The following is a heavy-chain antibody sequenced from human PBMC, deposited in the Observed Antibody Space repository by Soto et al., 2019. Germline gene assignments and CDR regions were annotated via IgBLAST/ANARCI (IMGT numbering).Heavy chain of an antibody. Sequence: QVHLLLQSGAEVKKPGSSVKVSCKASGGTPSNPAISWVRQAPGQGLEWMGGIIPVFGLVKYAQNFQGRVTLTADESTNTAYMELSSLRPEDTAVYYCAGGRIVVVGSRAYYGMDVWGQGTTVTVSS. V-gene: IGHV1-69*01. D-gene: IGHD3-22*01. J-gene: IGHJ6*02. CDR3: AGGRIVVVGSRAYYGMDV. CDR1: GGTPSNPA. CDR2: IIPVFGLV.